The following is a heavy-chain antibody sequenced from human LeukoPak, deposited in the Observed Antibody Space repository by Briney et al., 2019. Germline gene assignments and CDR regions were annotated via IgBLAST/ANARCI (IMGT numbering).Heavy chain of an antibody. CDR1: GYTFTSYA. D-gene: IGHD5-18*01. J-gene: IGHJ4*02. CDR3: ARVPQLWPDY. V-gene: IGHV7-4-1*02. CDR2: INTNTGNP. Sequence: ASVKVSCTASGYTFTSYAMTWVRQAPGQGLERMGWINTNTGNPTYAQGFTGRFVFSLDTSVSTAYLQISSLKAEDTAVYYCARVPQLWPDYWGQGTLVTVSS.